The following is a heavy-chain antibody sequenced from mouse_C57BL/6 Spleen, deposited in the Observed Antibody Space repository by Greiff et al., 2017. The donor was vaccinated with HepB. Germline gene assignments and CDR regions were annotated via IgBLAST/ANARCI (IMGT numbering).Heavy chain of an antibody. CDR2: ISSGSSTI. Sequence: EVQLVESGGGLVKPGGSLKLSCAASGFTFRDYGMHWVRQAPEKGLEWVAYISSGSSTIYYADTVKGRFTISRDNAKNTLCLQMTSLMSEDTAMYYCARPRLRGWYFDVWGTGTTVTVSS. V-gene: IGHV5-17*01. J-gene: IGHJ1*03. D-gene: IGHD3-2*02. CDR3: ARPRLRGWYFDV. CDR1: GFTFRDYG.